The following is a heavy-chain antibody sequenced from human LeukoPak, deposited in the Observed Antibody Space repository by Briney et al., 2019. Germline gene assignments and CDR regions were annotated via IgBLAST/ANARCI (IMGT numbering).Heavy chain of an antibody. CDR3: ARDAGNYLQLWQGSIFDY. Sequence: PGRSLRLSCAASGFTFSSYAMHWVRQAPGKGLEWVAVISYDGSNKYYADSVKGRFTISRDNSKNTLYLQMNSLRAEDTAVHYCARDAGNYLQLWQGSIFDYWGQGTLVTVSS. CDR1: GFTFSSYA. D-gene: IGHD5-18*01. V-gene: IGHV3-30-3*01. CDR2: ISYDGSNK. J-gene: IGHJ4*02.